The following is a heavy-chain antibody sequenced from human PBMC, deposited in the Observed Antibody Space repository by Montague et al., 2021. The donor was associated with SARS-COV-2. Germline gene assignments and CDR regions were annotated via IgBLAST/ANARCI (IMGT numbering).Heavy chain of an antibody. V-gene: IGHV4-61*02. CDR3: ARDYGDYSYYYGLDF. D-gene: IGHD4-17*01. CDR2: IYSSGST. CDR1: GGSIRSGSYY. J-gene: IGHJ6*02. Sequence: TLSLTCTVSGGSIRSGSYYWSWIRQPAVKGLEWIGRIYSSGSTNYNPSLKSRVTMSVDTSKNQFSLKVSSVTAADTAVYYCARDYGDYSYYYGLDFWGQGTTVTVSS.